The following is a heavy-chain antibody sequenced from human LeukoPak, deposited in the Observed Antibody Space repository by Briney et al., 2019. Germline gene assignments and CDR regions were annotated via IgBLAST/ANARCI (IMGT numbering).Heavy chain of an antibody. D-gene: IGHD4-17*01. CDR2: ISWNSGSI. Sequence: GGSLRLSCAASGFTFDDYAMHWVRQAPGKGLERVSGISWNSGSIGYADSVKGRFTISRDNAKNSLYLQMNSLRAEDTALYYCATLTTVTTSGLWYYGMDVWGQGTTVTVSS. J-gene: IGHJ6*02. V-gene: IGHV3-9*01. CDR3: ATLTTVTTSGLWYYGMDV. CDR1: GFTFDDYA.